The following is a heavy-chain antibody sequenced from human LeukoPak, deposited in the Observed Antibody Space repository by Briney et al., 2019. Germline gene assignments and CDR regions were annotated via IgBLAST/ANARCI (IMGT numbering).Heavy chain of an antibody. D-gene: IGHD3-22*01. CDR1: GGSISSYY. CDR2: IYYSGST. CDR3: ARQDYYDSSGYYGY. V-gene: IGHV4-59*08. J-gene: IGHJ4*02. Sequence: SETLSLTCTVSGGSISSYYWSWIRQPPGRGLEWIGYIYYSGSTNYNPSLKSRVTISVDTSKNQFSLKLSSVTAADTAVYYCARQDYYDSSGYYGYWGQGTLVTVS.